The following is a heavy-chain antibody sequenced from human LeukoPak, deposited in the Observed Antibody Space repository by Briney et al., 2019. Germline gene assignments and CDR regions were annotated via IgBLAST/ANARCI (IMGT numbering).Heavy chain of an antibody. CDR2: ISGSGGST. J-gene: IGHJ4*02. V-gene: IGHV3-23*01. CDR1: GFTFSSYS. CDR3: AKDLSVQMGTAMAPFYY. Sequence: GGSLRLSCAASGFTFSSYSMSWVRQAPGKGLEWVSAISGSGGSTYYADSVKGRFTIYRDNSKNTLSLQMNSLRAEDTAVYYCAKDLSVQMGTAMAPFYYWGQGTLVTGSS. D-gene: IGHD5-18*01.